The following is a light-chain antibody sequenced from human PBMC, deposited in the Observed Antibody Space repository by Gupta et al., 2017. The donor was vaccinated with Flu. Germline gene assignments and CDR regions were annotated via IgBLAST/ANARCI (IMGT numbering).Light chain of an antibody. CDR3: QSYDSSLSGHVV. V-gene: IGLV1-40*01. CDR2: GNS. CDR1: SSNIGAGYD. J-gene: IGLJ2*01. Sequence: QSVLTQPPSVSGAPGQRVTISCTGSSSNIGAGYDVHWYQQLPGTAPNILIYGNSNQPSGVPDRFSGSKSGTSASLAITGLQAEDEADYYCQSYDSSLSGHVVFGGGTKLTVL.